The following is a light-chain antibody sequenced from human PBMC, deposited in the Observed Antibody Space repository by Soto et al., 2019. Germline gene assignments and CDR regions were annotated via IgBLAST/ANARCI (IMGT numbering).Light chain of an antibody. CDR3: QQRSNWWT. Sequence: EIVLTQSPATRSLSPGERAPLSCRASQSVSSYLAWYQQKPGQAPRLLIYDASNRATGIPARFSGSGSGTDFTLTISSLEPEDFAVYYCQQRSNWWTFGQGTKVDIK. CDR1: QSVSSY. V-gene: IGKV3-11*01. CDR2: DAS. J-gene: IGKJ1*01.